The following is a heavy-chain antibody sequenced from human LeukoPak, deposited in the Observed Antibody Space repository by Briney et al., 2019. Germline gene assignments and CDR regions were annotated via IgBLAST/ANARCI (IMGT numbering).Heavy chain of an antibody. CDR3: ASTGYYGVAEYFQH. J-gene: IGHJ1*01. V-gene: IGHV4-61*02. Sequence: ASETLSLTCTVSGGSISSGSYYWSWIRQPAGKGLEWIGRIYTSGSTNYNPSLKSRVTISVDTSKNQFSLKLSSVTAAGTAVYYCASTGYYGVAEYFQHWGQGTLVTVSS. CDR1: GGSISSGSYY. CDR2: IYTSGST. D-gene: IGHD3-10*01.